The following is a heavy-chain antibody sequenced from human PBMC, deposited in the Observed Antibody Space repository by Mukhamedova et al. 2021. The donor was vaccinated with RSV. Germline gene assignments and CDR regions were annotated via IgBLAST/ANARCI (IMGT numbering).Heavy chain of an antibody. J-gene: IGHJ4*02. CDR2: FDPEDGET. Sequence: PGKGLEWMGGFDPEDGETIYAQKFQGRVTMTEDTSTDTAYMELSSLRSEDTAVYYFATVGGPEEDIVGATHYFDYWGQG. V-gene: IGHV1-24*01. CDR3: ATVGGPEEDIVGATHYFDY. D-gene: IGHD1-26*01.